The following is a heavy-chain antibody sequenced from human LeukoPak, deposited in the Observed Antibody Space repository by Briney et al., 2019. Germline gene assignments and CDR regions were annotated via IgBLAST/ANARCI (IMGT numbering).Heavy chain of an antibody. J-gene: IGHJ5*02. CDR2: VSTYNDNT. CDR1: RYTFTKYR. V-gene: IGHV1-18*01. D-gene: IGHD3-22*01. CDR3: ARVFDYYDDSGYSEDL. Sequence: ASVKVSCKVSRYTFTKYRIIWVRQAPGQGPEWMGWVSTYNDNTNYAQNLQGRVTMTKDTSTSTAYMELRSLRSDDTAVYYCARVFDYYDDSGYSEDLWGQGTLVTVSS.